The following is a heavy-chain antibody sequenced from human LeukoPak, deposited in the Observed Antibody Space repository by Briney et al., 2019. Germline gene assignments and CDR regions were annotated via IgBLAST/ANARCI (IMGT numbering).Heavy chain of an antibody. Sequence: AGGSLRLSCVASGFSFSNAHLGWVPQAPGKGLEWVGRMKSGTADYAAPVTGRFTISRDDSKDTLYLQMNNLRTEDTGVYYCTTDDYFGSGSYKGYWGQGTLVTVSS. J-gene: IGHJ4*02. V-gene: IGHV3-15*01. CDR3: TTDDYFGSGSYKGY. D-gene: IGHD3-10*01. CDR1: GFSFSNAH. CDR2: MKSGTA.